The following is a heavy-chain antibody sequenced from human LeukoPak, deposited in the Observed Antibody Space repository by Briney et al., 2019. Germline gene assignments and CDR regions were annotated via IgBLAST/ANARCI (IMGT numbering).Heavy chain of an antibody. CDR3: AKVPYYDSSSAYYMDV. J-gene: IGHJ6*03. CDR1: GFTFSNYA. CDR2: ISGSGGST. D-gene: IGHD3-22*01. Sequence: GGSLRLSCAASGFTFSNYAMNWVRQAPGKGLEWVSAISGSGGSTYYADSVKGRFTISRDNSKNTLYLQMNSLRAEDTAVYYCAKVPYYDSSSAYYMDVWGKGTTVTVSS. V-gene: IGHV3-23*01.